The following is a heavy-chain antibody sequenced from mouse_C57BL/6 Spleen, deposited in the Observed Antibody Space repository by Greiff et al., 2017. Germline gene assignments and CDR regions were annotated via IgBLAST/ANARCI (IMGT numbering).Heavy chain of an antibody. V-gene: IGHV1-82*01. CDR3: ARTYDYDVFAY. CDR2: IYPGDGDT. CDR1: GYAFSSSW. J-gene: IGHJ3*01. D-gene: IGHD2-4*01. Sequence: QVQLQQSGPELVKPGASVKISCKASGYAFSSSWMNWVKQRPGKGLEWIGRIYPGDGDTNYNGKFKGKATLTADRSSSTAYMQLSSLTSEDSAVYFCARTYDYDVFAYWGQGTLVTVSA.